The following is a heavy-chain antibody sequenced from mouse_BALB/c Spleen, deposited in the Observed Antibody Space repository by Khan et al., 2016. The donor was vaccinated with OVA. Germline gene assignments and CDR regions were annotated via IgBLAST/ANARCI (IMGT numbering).Heavy chain of an antibody. D-gene: IGHD2-14*01. Sequence: VKLLESGAELARPGASVKMSCKASGYTFTTYTIHWVKQRPGQGLEWIGYIIPSNDYTNYNQKFKDRATLTADKSSSTAYMQLSSLTSEDSAVYYCVREGAYYRSDGWFAYWGQGTLVTASA. CDR3: VREGAYYRSDGWFAY. CDR1: GYTFTTYT. V-gene: IGHV1-4*01. J-gene: IGHJ3*01. CDR2: IIPSNDYT.